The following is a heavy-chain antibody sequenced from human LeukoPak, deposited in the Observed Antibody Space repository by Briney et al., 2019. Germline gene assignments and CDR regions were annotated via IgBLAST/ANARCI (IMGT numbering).Heavy chain of an antibody. CDR1: GFTFSSYA. D-gene: IGHD6-19*01. J-gene: IGHJ1*01. V-gene: IGHV3-23*01. Sequence: QPGGSLRLSCAASGFTFSSYAMSWVRQAPGKGLEWVSAISASAGSTYYADSVKGRFTISRDNSKNTLYLQMNSLRAEDTAVYFXXKDHSSGWKDKYFQHWGQGTLVTVPS. CDR3: XKDHSSGWKDKYFQH. CDR2: ISASAGST.